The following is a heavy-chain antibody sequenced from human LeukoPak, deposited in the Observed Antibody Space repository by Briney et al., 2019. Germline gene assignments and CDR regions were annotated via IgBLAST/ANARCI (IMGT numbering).Heavy chain of an antibody. CDR1: GFTFSSYA. D-gene: IGHD6-13*01. V-gene: IGHV3-23*01. J-gene: IGHJ4*02. CDR2: ISGSGAST. Sequence: GASLRLSCAASGFTFSSYAMSWVRQAPGKGLKWVSVISGSGASTYYADSVKGRFTISRDNSNNTMYLQMNSLRAEDTAVYYCAKARGSEIAAATNYWGQGALVTVSS. CDR3: AKARGSEIAAATNY.